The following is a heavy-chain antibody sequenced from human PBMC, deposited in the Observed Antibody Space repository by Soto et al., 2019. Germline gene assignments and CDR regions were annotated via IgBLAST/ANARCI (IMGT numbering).Heavy chain of an antibody. CDR3: ALSNDIAVACYYIDY. CDR2: ISSDGRNK. CDR1: GFTFSSYG. Sequence: QVQLVESGGGVVQPGRSLRLSCAASGFTFSSYGMHWVRQAPGKGLEWVAVISSDGRNKYHADSVKGRFTVSRDNSKNTPYLQMNCLRSEDTAVYHCALSNDIAVACYYIDYWGQGTLVTVSS. J-gene: IGHJ4*02. V-gene: IGHV3-30*03. D-gene: IGHD6-13*01.